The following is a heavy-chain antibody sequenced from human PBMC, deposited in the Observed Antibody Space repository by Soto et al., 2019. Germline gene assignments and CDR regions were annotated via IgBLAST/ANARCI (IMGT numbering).Heavy chain of an antibody. D-gene: IGHD6-13*01. Sequence: QVQLVQSGAEVKKPGSSVKVSCKASGGTFSSYTISWVRQAPGQGLEWMGRIIPILGIANYAQKFQGRVKITADKSTSTAYMELSSLRSEDTAVYYCAREQQLIPGIYYYYYMDVWGKGTTVTVSS. V-gene: IGHV1-69*08. CDR3: AREQQLIPGIYYYYYMDV. J-gene: IGHJ6*03. CDR1: GGTFSSYT. CDR2: IIPILGIA.